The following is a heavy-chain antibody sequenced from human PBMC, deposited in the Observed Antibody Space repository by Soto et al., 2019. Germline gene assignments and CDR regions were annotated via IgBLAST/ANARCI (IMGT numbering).Heavy chain of an antibody. J-gene: IGHJ6*02. V-gene: IGHV3-74*01. CDR3: ARGRGYQYYGMDV. CDR1: GFTFSSYW. Sequence: HPGGSLRLSCAASGFTFSSYWMHWVRLAPGKGLLWVSRINTDGISTTYADSVKGRFTISGXXAXXTXXLXXNXXRAXDTAVYYCARGRGYQYYGMDVWGQGTTVTVSS. CDR2: INTDGIST.